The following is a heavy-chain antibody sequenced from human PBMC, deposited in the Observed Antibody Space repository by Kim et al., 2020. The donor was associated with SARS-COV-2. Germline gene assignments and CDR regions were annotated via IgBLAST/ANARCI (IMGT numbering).Heavy chain of an antibody. CDR2: ISYDGSNK. V-gene: IGHV3-30-3*01. CDR3: ARDLVVVPGGGTFFD. Sequence: GGSLRLSCAASGFTFSSYAMHWVRQAPGKGLEWVAVISYDGSNKYYADSVKGRFTISRDNSKNTLYLQMNSLRAEDTAVYYCARDLVVVPGGGTFFDWG. CDR1: GFTFSSYA. D-gene: IGHD2-15*01. J-gene: IGHJ6*01.